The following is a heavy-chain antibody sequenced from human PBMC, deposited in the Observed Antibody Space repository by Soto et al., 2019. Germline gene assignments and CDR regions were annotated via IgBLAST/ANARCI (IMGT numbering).Heavy chain of an antibody. D-gene: IGHD4-17*01. CDR1: GFTFSSYG. Sequence: GGSLRLSCAASGFTFSSYGMHWVRQAPGKGLEWVAVISYDGSNKYYADSVKGRFTISRDNSKNTLYLQMNSLRAEDTAVYYCAKGDYGDYLSWFDPWGQGTLVTVSS. V-gene: IGHV3-30*18. J-gene: IGHJ5*02. CDR3: AKGDYGDYLSWFDP. CDR2: ISYDGSNK.